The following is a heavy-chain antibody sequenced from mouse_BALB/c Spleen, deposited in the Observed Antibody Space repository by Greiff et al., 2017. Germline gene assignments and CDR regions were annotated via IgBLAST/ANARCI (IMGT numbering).Heavy chain of an antibody. J-gene: IGHJ4*01. V-gene: IGHV2-6-2*01. Sequence: QVQLKESGPDLVAPSQSLSITCTVSGFSLTSYGVHWVRQPPGKGLEWLVVIWSDGSTTYNSALKSRLSISKDNSKSQVFLKMNSLQTDDTAMYYCARHGNWDDAMDYWGQGTSVTVSS. CDR3: ARHGNWDDAMDY. D-gene: IGHD4-1*01. CDR2: IWSDGST. CDR1: GFSLTSYG.